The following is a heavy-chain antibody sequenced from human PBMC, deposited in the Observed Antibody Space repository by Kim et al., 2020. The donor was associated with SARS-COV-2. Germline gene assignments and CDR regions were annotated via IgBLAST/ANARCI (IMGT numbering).Heavy chain of an antibody. D-gene: IGHD1-26*01. Sequence: ASVKVSCKASGYTFTSYGISWVRQAPGQGLEWMGWISAYNGNTNYAQKLQGRVTMTTDTSTSTAYMELRSLRSDDTAVYYCARGPFFPGSYYDYFQHWGQGTLVTVSS. V-gene: IGHV1-18*01. CDR2: ISAYNGNT. CDR3: ARGPFFPGSYYDYFQH. J-gene: IGHJ1*01. CDR1: GYTFTSYG.